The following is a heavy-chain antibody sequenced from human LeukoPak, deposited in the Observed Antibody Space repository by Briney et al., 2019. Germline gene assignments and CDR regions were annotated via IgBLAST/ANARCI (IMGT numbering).Heavy chain of an antibody. CDR3: ARWNSGWEFDY. CDR1: AFSFSDYW. Sequence: GGPLRISCAASAFSFSDYWMTWVRQAPGKGLHWVAHIKQDGSEEYYGGSVKGRFTISRDNAKTSLYLQMNSLRAEDTAVYYCARWNSGWEFDYWGQGTLVSVSS. V-gene: IGHV3-7*05. J-gene: IGHJ4*02. CDR2: IKQDGSEE. D-gene: IGHD6-19*01.